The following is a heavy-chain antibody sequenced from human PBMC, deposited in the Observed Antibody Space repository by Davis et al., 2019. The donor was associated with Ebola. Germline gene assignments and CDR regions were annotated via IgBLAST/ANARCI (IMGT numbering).Heavy chain of an antibody. J-gene: IGHJ4*02. D-gene: IGHD6-19*01. V-gene: IGHV3-53*01. CDR3: ARALRLSGWYAWYMAY. Sequence: SLNISCVASGFTVRRNSVTWVRQAPGKGLEWVSIIYGDGTTDYADSVKGRFTISRDNSINTVYLQMSSLGLEDTAVYYCARALRLSGWYAWYMAYWGQGTLVTVSS. CDR1: GFTVRRNS. CDR2: IYGDGTT.